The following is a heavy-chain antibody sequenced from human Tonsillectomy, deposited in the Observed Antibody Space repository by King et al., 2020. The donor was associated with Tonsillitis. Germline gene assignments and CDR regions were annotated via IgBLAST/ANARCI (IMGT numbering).Heavy chain of an antibody. Sequence: QLVQSGGGLVKPGGSLRLSCAASGFTFSSYSMNWVRQAPGKGLEWVSSITISSTYIYYADSMKGRFTISRDNTKNSLYLQMNSLRAEDTAVYYYARDPGDGLYGMDVWGQGTTVTVSS. J-gene: IGHJ6*02. CDR3: ARDPGDGLYGMDV. D-gene: IGHD5-24*01. CDR1: GFTFSSYS. CDR2: ITISSTYI. V-gene: IGHV3-21*01.